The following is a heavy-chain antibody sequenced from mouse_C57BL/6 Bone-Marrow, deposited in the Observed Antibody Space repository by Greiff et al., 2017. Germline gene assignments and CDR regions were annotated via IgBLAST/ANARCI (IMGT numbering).Heavy chain of an antibody. J-gene: IGHJ4*01. CDR1: GYTFTSYW. CDR3: ATSYYAMDY. Sequence: QVQLQQPGAELVRPGSSVKLSCKASGYTFTSYWMDWVKQRPGQGLEWIGNIYPSDSETHYNQKFKDKATLTVDKSSSTAYMQLSSLTSEDSAVYYCATSYYAMDYWGQGTSVTVSS. V-gene: IGHV1-61*01. CDR2: IYPSDSET.